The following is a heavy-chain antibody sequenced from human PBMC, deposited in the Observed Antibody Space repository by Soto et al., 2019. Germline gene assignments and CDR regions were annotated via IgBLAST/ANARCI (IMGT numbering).Heavy chain of an antibody. Sequence: SETLSLTCAVYGGSFSGYDWSWIRQPPGKGLEWIGEINHSGSTNYNPSLKSRVTISVDTSKNQFSLKLSSVTAADTAVYYCARGDYYGSGSYSYWGQGTLVTVS. J-gene: IGHJ4*02. CDR1: GGSFSGYD. CDR3: ARGDYYGSGSYSY. CDR2: INHSGST. D-gene: IGHD3-10*01. V-gene: IGHV4-34*01.